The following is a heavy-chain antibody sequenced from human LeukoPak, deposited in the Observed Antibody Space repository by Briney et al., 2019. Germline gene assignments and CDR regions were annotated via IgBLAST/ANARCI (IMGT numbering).Heavy chain of an antibody. CDR1: GFTFSSHS. Sequence: GSLRLSCAASGFTFSSHSMSWVRQAPGKGLEWVSSISPSSNYIYYADSVKGRFTISRDNAKNSLYLQMNSLRAEDTAVYYCMSYAGRSDDYWGQGTLVTVSS. D-gene: IGHD3-16*01. CDR3: MSYAGRSDDY. V-gene: IGHV3-21*01. CDR2: ISPSSNYI. J-gene: IGHJ4*02.